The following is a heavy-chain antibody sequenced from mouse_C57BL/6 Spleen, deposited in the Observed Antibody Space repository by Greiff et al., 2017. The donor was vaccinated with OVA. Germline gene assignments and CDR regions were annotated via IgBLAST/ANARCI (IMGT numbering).Heavy chain of an antibody. CDR2: IDPETGGT. CDR1: GYTFTDYE. J-gene: IGHJ2*01. CDR3: TRWVYDYDLYYFDY. V-gene: IGHV1-15*01. D-gene: IGHD2-4*01. Sequence: VQLQQSGAELVRPGASVTLSCKASGYTFTDYEMHWVKQTPVHGLAWIGAIDPETGGTAYNQKFKGKAILTADKSSSTAYMELRSLTSEDSAVYYCTRWVYDYDLYYFDYWGQGTTLTVSS.